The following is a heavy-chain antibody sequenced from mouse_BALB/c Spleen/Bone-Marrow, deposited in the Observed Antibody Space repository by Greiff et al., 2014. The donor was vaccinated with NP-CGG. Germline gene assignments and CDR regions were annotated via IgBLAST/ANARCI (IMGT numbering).Heavy chain of an antibody. J-gene: IGHJ4*01. CDR3: AVRGITTATGAMDY. CDR1: GFTFADYY. V-gene: IGHV7-3*02. CDR2: IRNKANGYTT. D-gene: IGHD1-2*01. Sequence: EVQVVESGGGLVQPGGSLRLSCATSGFTFADYYMSWVRQPPGKALEWLGFIRNKANGYTTEYSASVKGRFTISRDNSHSILYLQMNTLRAEDSATNYCAVRGITTATGAMDYWGQGTSVTVSS.